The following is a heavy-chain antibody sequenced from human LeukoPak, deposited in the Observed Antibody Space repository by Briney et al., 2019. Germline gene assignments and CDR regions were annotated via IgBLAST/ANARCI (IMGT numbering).Heavy chain of an antibody. J-gene: IGHJ4*02. Sequence: GGSLRLSCAGSGWTFSNYWLAWVRQAPGKGLEGVGDMNEGGGNINYVASMNGRFTISRDNAKTSLDLQMTSLRVDDTAVYYCVRDRRYSTFDYWAQGTLVIVSS. CDR2: MNEGGGNI. CDR1: GWTFSNYW. CDR3: VRDRRYSTFDY. D-gene: IGHD2-15*01. V-gene: IGHV3-7*01.